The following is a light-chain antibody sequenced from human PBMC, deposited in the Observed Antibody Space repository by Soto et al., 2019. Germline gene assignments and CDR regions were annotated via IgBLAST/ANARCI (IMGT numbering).Light chain of an antibody. CDR3: QQLRMYPST. Sequence: DIQMTQSPSSVSASVGDRVTITCRASQGISSWLAWYQQKPGKAPKLLIYAASSLQSGVPSRFSGSGSGTDFALTITSLQAEDFATYYCQQLRMYPSTFGGGTKVDIK. CDR1: QGISSW. V-gene: IGKV1-12*01. J-gene: IGKJ4*01. CDR2: AAS.